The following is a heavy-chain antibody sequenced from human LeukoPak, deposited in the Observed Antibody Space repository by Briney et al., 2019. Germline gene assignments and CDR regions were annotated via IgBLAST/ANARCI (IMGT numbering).Heavy chain of an antibody. V-gene: IGHV4-34*01. D-gene: IGHD2-2*02. CDR1: GGSFSGYY. J-gene: IGHJ4*02. Sequence: SETLSPTCAVYGGSFSGYYWSWIRQPPGKGLEWIGEINHSGSTNYNPSLKSRVTISVDTSKNQFSLKLSSVTAADTAVYYCARVRDCSSTSCYTLRPWGQGTLVTVSS. CDR2: INHSGST. CDR3: ARVRDCSSTSCYTLRP.